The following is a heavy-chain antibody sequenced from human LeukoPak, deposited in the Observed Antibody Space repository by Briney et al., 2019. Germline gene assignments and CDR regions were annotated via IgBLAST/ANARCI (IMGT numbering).Heavy chain of an antibody. CDR2: SNPSGGST. V-gene: IGHV1-46*01. Sequence: ASVKVSCKASGYTFTSYYMHWVRQAPGQGLEWMGISNPSGGSTSYAQKFQGRVTMTRNTSISTAYMELSSLRSEDTAVYYCARTETTKIHSGYYSDWGQGTLVTVSS. CDR1: GYTFTSYY. J-gene: IGHJ4*02. CDR3: ARTETTKIHSGYYSD. D-gene: IGHD3-22*01.